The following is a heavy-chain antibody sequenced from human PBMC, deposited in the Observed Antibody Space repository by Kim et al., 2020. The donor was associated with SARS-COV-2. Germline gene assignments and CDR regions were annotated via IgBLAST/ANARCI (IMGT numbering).Heavy chain of an antibody. CDR3: ARGSIVVVPAASGDY. J-gene: IGHJ4*02. Sequence: KFKGRVTMTRDTSSSTAYMELSRLRSDDTAVYYCARGSIVVVPAASGDYWGQGTLVTVSS. V-gene: IGHV1-2*02. D-gene: IGHD2-2*01.